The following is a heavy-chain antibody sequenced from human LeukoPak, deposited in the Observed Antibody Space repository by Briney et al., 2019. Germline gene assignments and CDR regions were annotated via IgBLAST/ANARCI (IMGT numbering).Heavy chain of an antibody. J-gene: IGHJ5*02. V-gene: IGHV3-23*01. CDR2: ISETGDST. CDR3: AGAWS. D-gene: IGHD1-26*01. Sequence: LGGSLRLSCAASGLTLSNNAVDWVRQAPGKGLEWVSRISETGDSTYHADSVKGRFTISRDNSQNTLYLQMNSLRVEDTAMYYCAGAWSWGQGTLVTVSS. CDR1: GLTLSNNA.